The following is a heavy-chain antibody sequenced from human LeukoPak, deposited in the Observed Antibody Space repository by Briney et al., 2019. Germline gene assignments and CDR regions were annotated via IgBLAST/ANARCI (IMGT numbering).Heavy chain of an antibody. CDR3: ARDRAAAAGRGWFDP. Sequence: TGGSLRLSCAASGFTVSSNYMSWVRQAPGKGLEWVSVIYSGGSTYYADSVKGRFTISRDNSKNTLYLQMNSLRAEDTAVYYCARDRAAAAGRGWFDPWGQGTLVTVSS. D-gene: IGHD6-13*01. V-gene: IGHV3-53*01. CDR2: IYSGGST. J-gene: IGHJ5*02. CDR1: GFTVSSNY.